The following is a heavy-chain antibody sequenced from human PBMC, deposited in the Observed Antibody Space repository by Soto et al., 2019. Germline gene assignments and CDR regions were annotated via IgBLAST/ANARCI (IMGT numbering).Heavy chain of an antibody. CDR2: IYDSGST. CDR1: GGSISSGDYY. J-gene: IGHJ4*02. Sequence: QVQLQESGPGLVKPSQTLSLTCTVSGGSISSGDYYWSWIRQPPGKGLEWIGYIYDSGSTHYNPSLRSRVSMPVDTSKNQLSLKLNSVTAADTAVYYCARGGVLLQFFDYWGQGTLVTVSS. V-gene: IGHV4-30-4*01. D-gene: IGHD5-12*01. CDR3: ARGGVLLQFFDY.